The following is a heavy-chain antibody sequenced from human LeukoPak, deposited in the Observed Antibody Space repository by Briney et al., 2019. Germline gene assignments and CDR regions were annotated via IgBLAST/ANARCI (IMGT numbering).Heavy chain of an antibody. Sequence: GGSLRLSCAASGFTFSSYWMHWVRQAPGKGLEWVAFIRYDGSNKYYADSVKGRFTISRDNSKNTLYLQMNSLRAEDTAVYYCARVLAAAIGFDPWGQGTLVTVSS. CDR2: IRYDGSNK. V-gene: IGHV3-30*02. D-gene: IGHD6-13*01. CDR3: ARVLAAAIGFDP. J-gene: IGHJ5*02. CDR1: GFTFSSYW.